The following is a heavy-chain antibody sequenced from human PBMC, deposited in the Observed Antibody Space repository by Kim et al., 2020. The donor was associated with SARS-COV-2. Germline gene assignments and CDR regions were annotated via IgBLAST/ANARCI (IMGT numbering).Heavy chain of an antibody. J-gene: IGHJ6*02. CDR2: IRSSGSTI. V-gene: IGHV3-11*01. D-gene: IGHD2-8*02. CDR1: GFTFSDYY. CDR3: ARLKGILYWGYGMDV. Sequence: GGSLRLSCAASGFTFSDYYMSWIRQAPGKGLEWVSYIRSSGSTIYYADAVKGRFTIFRDNAKNSLYLQMNSLRAEDTAVYYCARLKGILYWGYGMDVWGQGTTVTVSS.